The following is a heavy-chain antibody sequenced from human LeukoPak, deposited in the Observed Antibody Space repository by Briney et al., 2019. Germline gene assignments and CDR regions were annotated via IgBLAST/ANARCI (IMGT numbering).Heavy chain of an antibody. CDR2: ITGSGGST. V-gene: IGHV3-23*01. Sequence: GGSLRLSCAASGFTFSSNAMSWVRQAPGQGLEWVSYITGSGGSTYYADSVKGRFTISRDNSKNTLYLQMNSLRAEDTAVYYCAKDRHDYSNYWFDPWGQGTLVTVSS. J-gene: IGHJ5*02. CDR1: GFTFSSNA. D-gene: IGHD4-11*01. CDR3: AKDRHDYSNYWFDP.